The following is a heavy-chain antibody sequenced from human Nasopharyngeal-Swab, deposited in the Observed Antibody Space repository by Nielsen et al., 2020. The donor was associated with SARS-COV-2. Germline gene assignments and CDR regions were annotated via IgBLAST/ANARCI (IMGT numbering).Heavy chain of an antibody. CDR3: ARDSSSSLDQ. J-gene: IGHJ4*02. D-gene: IGHD6-6*01. V-gene: IGHV3-21*01. Sequence: GGSLRLSCAASGFTFSLYTMHWVRQAPGKGLEWVSSISPRSSHIYYTDSVRGRFAISRDNARNSLYLQMNSLRAEDTAVYYCARDSSSSLDQWGRGTLVTVSS. CDR2: ISPRSSHI. CDR1: GFTFSLYT.